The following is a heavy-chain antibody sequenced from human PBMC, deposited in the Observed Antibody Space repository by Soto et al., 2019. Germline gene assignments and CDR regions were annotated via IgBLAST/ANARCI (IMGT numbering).Heavy chain of an antibody. V-gene: IGHV1-8*01. CDR2: MNPNSGNT. J-gene: IGHJ4*02. CDR1: GYTFTSYD. Sequence: ASVKVSCKASGYTFTSYDINWVRQATGQGLEWMGWMNPNSGNTGYAQKFQGRVTMTRNTSISTAYMELSSLRSEDTAVYYCARGIAASGSSFGYWGQRNLVTVSS. CDR3: ARGIAASGSSFGY. D-gene: IGHD6-13*01.